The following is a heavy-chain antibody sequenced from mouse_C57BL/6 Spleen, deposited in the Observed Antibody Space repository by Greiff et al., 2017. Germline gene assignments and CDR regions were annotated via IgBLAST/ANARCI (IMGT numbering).Heavy chain of an antibody. CDR2: IDPETGGT. Sequence: QVQLQQSGAELVRPGASVTLSCTASGYTFTDYEMHWVKQTPVHGLEWIGAIDPETGGTAYNQKFKGKAILTADKSSSTAYKELRSLTSGDSAVDYCTRGYYEDDGYFDVWGTGTTVTVSS. CDR1: GYTFTDYE. J-gene: IGHJ1*03. D-gene: IGHD2-4*01. CDR3: TRGYYEDDGYFDV. V-gene: IGHV1-15*01.